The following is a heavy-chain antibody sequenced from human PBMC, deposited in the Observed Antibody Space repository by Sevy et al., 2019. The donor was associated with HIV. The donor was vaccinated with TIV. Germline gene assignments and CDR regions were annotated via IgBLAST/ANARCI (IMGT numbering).Heavy chain of an antibody. D-gene: IGHD3-3*01. J-gene: IGHJ4*02. CDR2: IHTDGSSS. V-gene: IGHV3-74*01. CDR1: GFTFRNYW. Sequence: GGSLRLSCAASGFTFRNYWMHWVRQAPGKGLVSVSYIHTDGSSSYYADYVKGRFTISRDNAQNTLYLQMHSLRAEDNAVYYCARGEIGDFWSGYYGIDNWGQGTLVTVSS. CDR3: ARGEIGDFWSGYYGIDN.